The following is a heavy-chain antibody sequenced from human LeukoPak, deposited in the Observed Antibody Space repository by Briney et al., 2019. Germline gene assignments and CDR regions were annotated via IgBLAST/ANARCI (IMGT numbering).Heavy chain of an antibody. D-gene: IGHD1-1*01. CDR3: AKDRTGDYMDV. CDR2: ISYDGSNK. V-gene: IGHV3-30*18. CDR1: GLTFSSYG. J-gene: IGHJ6*03. Sequence: PGGSLRLSCAASGLTFSSYGMHWVRQAPGKGLEWVAVISYDGSNKYYADSVKGRFTISRDNSKNTLYLQMNSLRAEDTAVYYCAKDRTGDYMDVWGKGTTVTVSS.